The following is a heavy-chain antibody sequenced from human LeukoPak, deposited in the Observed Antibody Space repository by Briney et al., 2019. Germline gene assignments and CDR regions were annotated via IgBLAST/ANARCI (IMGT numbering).Heavy chain of an antibody. J-gene: IGHJ4*02. V-gene: IGHV5-51*01. CDR1: GYSFTTYW. CDR3: TRQRGSDTVDY. D-gene: IGHD6-6*01. Sequence: GESLNISGKWSGYSFTTYWIAWVRQMPGKGLEWMGIIYPGDSDTRYSPSFQGQVTISADKSITTASLQWSSLKASGTAMYYCTRQRGSDTVDYWGQGTLVTVSS. CDR2: IYPGDSDT.